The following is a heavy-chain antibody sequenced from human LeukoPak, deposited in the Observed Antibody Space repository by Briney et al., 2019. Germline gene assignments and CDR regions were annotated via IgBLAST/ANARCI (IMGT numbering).Heavy chain of an antibody. Sequence: PGGSLRLSCTVSGFTVSGNSMSWVRQAPGKGLEWVSFIYSGGNTHYSDSVKGRFTISRDNSKNTLYLQMNSLRAEDTAVYYCARDQSGWFDPWGQGTLVTVSS. CDR1: GFTVSGNS. D-gene: IGHD3-10*01. CDR3: ARDQSGWFDP. CDR2: IYSGGNT. J-gene: IGHJ5*02. V-gene: IGHV3-53*01.